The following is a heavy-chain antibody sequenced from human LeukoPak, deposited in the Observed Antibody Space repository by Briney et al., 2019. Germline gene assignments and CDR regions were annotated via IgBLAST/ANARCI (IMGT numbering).Heavy chain of an antibody. V-gene: IGHV3-23*01. D-gene: IGHD2-15*01. CDR1: GFTFGSYV. CDR2: ISGDGGT. J-gene: IGHJ4*02. CDR3: ARYCGAASCYSGFDY. Sequence: GGSLRLSCAASGFTFGSYVMSWVRQAPGKGPEWVSAISGDGGTYYADSVKGRFTISRDNSKNTLYLQMNSLGGEDTALFYCARYCGAASCYSGFDYWGQGTLVTVAS.